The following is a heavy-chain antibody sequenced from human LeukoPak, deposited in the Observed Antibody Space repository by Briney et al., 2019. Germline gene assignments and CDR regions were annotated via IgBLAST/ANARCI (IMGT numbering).Heavy chain of an antibody. CDR1: GFTFSSYS. J-gene: IGHJ4*02. V-gene: IGHV3-21*01. CDR2: ISSSSSYK. CDR3: ARSAAGTYY. Sequence: GGSLRLSCVASGFTFSSYSMNWVRQAPGKGLEWVSSISSSSSYKYYTNSVKGRFTISRDNAKNSLYLQMNSLRAEDTAVYYCARSAAGTYYWGQGTLVTVSS. D-gene: IGHD1-1*01.